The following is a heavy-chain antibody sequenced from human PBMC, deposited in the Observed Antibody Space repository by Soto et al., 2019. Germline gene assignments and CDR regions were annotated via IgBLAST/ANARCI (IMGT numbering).Heavy chain of an antibody. CDR3: ARGDRFRCSGDRCFSDGLFLS. CDR2: INGSSSTM. D-gene: IGHD2-15*01. V-gene: IGHV3-48*02. J-gene: IGHJ5*02. Sequence: EVQLVESGGGLVQRGGSLRLSCAASGFTFGIYSMNWVRQAPGKGLEWISYINGSSSTMYYADSVKGRFIISRDNADNSLYLQMNSLRDADMPVYYCARGDRFRCSGDRCFSDGLFLSWGQGTLVTVSS. CDR1: GFTFGIYS.